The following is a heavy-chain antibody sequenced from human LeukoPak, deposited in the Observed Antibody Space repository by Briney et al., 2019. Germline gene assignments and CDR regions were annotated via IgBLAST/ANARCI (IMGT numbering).Heavy chain of an antibody. J-gene: IGHJ4*02. D-gene: IGHD6-13*01. CDR3: AGRLYSSPVLDY. V-gene: IGHV4-59*12. Sequence: SETLSLTCTVSGGSISSYYWSWIRQPPGKGLEWIGYIYYSGSTNYNPSLKSRVTISVDTSKNQFSLKLSSVTAADTAVYYCAGRLYSSPVLDYWGQGTLVTVSS. CDR2: IYYSGST. CDR1: GGSISSYY.